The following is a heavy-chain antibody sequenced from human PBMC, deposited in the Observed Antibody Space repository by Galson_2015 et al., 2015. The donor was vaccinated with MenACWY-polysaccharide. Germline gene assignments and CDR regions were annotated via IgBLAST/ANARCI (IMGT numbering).Heavy chain of an antibody. D-gene: IGHD3-16*01. V-gene: IGHV3-9*01. CDR1: GFTFDDYA. J-gene: IGHJ4*02. CDR3: AKDGGG. CDR2: ISWNSGSI. Sequence: SLRLSCAASGFTFDDYAMHWVRQAPGKGLEWVSGISWNSGSIGYADSVKGRFTISRDNAKNSLYLQMNSLRAEDTALYYCAKDGGGWGKGTLVTVSS.